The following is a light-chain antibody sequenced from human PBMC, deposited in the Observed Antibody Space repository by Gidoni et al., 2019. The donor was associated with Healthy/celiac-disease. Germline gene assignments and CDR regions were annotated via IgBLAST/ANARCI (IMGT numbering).Light chain of an antibody. V-gene: IGKV1-33*01. CDR3: QQYDNLPRV. J-gene: IGKJ2*01. CDR1: QDISNY. Sequence: DIQMTQSPSSLSASVGDRVTITCQASQDISNYLNWYQQKPGKAPKLLIYDASNLETGFPSRFSGSGSGTDFTFTISSLQPEDIATYYCQQYDNLPRVFGQGTKLEIK. CDR2: DAS.